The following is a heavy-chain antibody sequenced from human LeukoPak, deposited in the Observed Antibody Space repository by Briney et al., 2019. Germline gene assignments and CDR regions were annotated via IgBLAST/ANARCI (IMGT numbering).Heavy chain of an antibody. CDR1: GXSITSSSYY. CDR2: IYHSGSP. CDR3: AKDYGDFSLA. D-gene: IGHD4-17*01. J-gene: IGHJ5*02. V-gene: IGHV4-39*02. Sequence: PSETLSLTCSVSGXSITSSSYYWGWVRQPPGKGLEWIGTIYHSGSPYYNPSLKSRVTISGDTSKNQFSLKLSSVTTADTAVYYCAKDYGDFSLAWGQGILVTVSS.